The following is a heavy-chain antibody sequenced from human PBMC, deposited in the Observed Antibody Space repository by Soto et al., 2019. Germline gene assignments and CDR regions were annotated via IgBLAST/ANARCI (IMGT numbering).Heavy chain of an antibody. J-gene: IGHJ4*02. CDR3: ARLPLAIMAQVTGIF. D-gene: IGHD5-12*01. CDR2: IYSIGMT. V-gene: IGHV4-39*01. Sequence: SETLSLTCTVSGDSISSGSYNWGWVRQPPGKGLEWIGSIYSIGMTHYNPSFNSRVTLSVDTSKSQFSLRLYSVTAADTAVYYCARLPLAIMAQVTGIFWGRGTLVTVSS. CDR1: GDSISSGSYN.